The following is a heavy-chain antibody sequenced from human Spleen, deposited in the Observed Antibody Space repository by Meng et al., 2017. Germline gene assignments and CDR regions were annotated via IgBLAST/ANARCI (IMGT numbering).Heavy chain of an antibody. V-gene: IGHV4-34*01. CDR1: GGSFSYYY. CDR3: ARGPTTMAHDFDY. J-gene: IGHJ4*02. CDR2: INHSGST. Sequence: QVQLREWGAGLLKPSETLSLTCVVSGGSFSYYYWSWIRQPPGKGLEWIGEINHSGSTNYNPSLESRATISVDTSQNNLSLKLSSVTAADSAVYYCARGPTTMAHDFDYWGQGTLVTVSS. D-gene: IGHD4-11*01.